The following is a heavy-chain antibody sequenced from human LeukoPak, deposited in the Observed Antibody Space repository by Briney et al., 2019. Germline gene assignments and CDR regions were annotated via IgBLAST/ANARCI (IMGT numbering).Heavy chain of an antibody. Sequence: GGSLRLSCAASGFTFSTYSMNWVRQAPGKGLEWVSSISGSGSFKFYTDSMKGRFTISRDNVKRSLYLQLSSLRAEDTAVYYCARDYCGDYYQSGYGMDVWGQGTTVTVSS. V-gene: IGHV3-21*01. J-gene: IGHJ6*02. CDR3: ARDYCGDYYQSGYGMDV. CDR1: GFTFSTYS. CDR2: ISGSGSFK. D-gene: IGHD4-17*01.